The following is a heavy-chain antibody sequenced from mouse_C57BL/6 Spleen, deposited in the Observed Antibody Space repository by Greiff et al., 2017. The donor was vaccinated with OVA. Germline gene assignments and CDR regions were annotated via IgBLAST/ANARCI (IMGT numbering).Heavy chain of an antibody. V-gene: IGHV1-26*01. Sequence: EVQLQQSGPELVKPGASVKISCKASGYTFTDYYMNWVKQSHGKSLEWIGDINPNNGGTSYNQKFKGKATLTVDKSSSTAYMDLRCLSSEDSAVSSCARTVISYYGSSHAMDYWGPGPSVPVSS. D-gene: IGHD1-1*01. CDR3: ARTVISYYGSSHAMDY. J-gene: IGHJ4*01. CDR1: GYTFTDYY. CDR2: INPNNGGT.